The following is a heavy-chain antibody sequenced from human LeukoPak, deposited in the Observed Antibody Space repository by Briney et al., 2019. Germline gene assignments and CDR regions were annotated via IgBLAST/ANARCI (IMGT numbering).Heavy chain of an antibody. CDR2: INTVATYI. CDR3: ARLRRNGGSGGFYYYYDY. J-gene: IGHJ4*02. Sequence: PGGSLRLSCAASGFTFTSFSFNWVRQAPGKGLEWVSSINTVATYIYYADSVRGRFTISRDNAKNSVYLQMDSLRAEDTGVYYCARLRRNGGSGGFYYYYDYWGQGTLVTVSS. CDR1: GFTFTSFS. V-gene: IGHV3-21*01. D-gene: IGHD2-15*01.